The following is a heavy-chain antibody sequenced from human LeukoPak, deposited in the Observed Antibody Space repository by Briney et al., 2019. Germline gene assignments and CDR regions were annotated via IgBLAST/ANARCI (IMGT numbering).Heavy chain of an antibody. CDR2: IYHSGST. CDR3: ARGSVRGKDY. V-gene: IGHV4-38-2*01. Sequence: SETLSLTCAVSGYSISSGYYWGWIRQPPGKGPEWIGSIYHSGSTYYNPSLKSRVTISVDTSKNQFSLKLSSVTAADTAVYYCARGSVRGKDYWGQGTLVTVSS. J-gene: IGHJ4*02. CDR1: GYSISSGYY. D-gene: IGHD3-10*01.